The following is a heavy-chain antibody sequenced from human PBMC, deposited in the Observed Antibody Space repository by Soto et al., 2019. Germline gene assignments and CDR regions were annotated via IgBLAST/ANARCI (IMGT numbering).Heavy chain of an antibody. J-gene: IGHJ4*02. CDR1: GGTFSSYA. CDR2: IIPIFGTA. CDR3: AREAIGRDGHNYMWYFDY. Sequence: ASVKVSCKASGGTFSSYAISWVRQAPGQGLEWMGGIIPIFGTANYAQKFQGRVTITADESTSTAYMELSSLRSEDTAVYYCAREAIGRDGHNYMWYFDYWGQGTLVTVSS. D-gene: IGHD5-12*01. V-gene: IGHV1-69*13.